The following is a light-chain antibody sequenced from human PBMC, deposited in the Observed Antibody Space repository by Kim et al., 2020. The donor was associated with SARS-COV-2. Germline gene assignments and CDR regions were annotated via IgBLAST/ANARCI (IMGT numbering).Light chain of an antibody. CDR2: GKN. Sequence: SSELTQDPAVSVALGQPVRITCPGDSLRRSYATWYQQKSGQAPKLVIYGKNNWLTGIPDRSYGSSPGNTTSFIITGTQSASEGGNYSITRDSNETQVFGG. V-gene: IGLV3-19*01. CDR3: ITRDSNETQV. J-gene: IGLJ2*01. CDR1: SLRRSY.